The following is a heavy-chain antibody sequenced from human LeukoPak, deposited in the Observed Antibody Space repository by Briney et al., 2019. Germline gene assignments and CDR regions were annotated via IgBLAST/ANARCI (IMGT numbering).Heavy chain of an antibody. Sequence: ASVKVSCRASGYTFTGYYMHWVGQAPGQGLEWMGWINPNSGGSNYAQKFQDGVTMTWDTSVSTAYMELSRLRSDDTAVYYCARVVVVAANNWFDPWGQGTLVTVSS. CDR3: ARVVVVAANNWFDP. J-gene: IGHJ5*02. CDR1: GYTFTGYY. V-gene: IGHV1-2*02. D-gene: IGHD2-15*01. CDR2: INPNSGGS.